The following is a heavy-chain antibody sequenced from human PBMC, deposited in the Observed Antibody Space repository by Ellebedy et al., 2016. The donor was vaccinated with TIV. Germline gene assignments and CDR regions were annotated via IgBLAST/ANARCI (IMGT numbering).Heavy chain of an antibody. J-gene: IGHJ3*01. CDR2: ISWNGNNV. CDR3: ARGPGWIARDLDAFDL. CDR1: GFTFDDYA. D-gene: IGHD2-2*03. Sequence: PGGSLRLSCAASGFTFDDYAMHWVRQVPGRGLEWVSHISWNGNNVAYADSVKGRFTISRDNAKYSVYLQMNSLRVEDTAVYSCARGPGWIARDLDAFDLWGQGTMVTVSS. V-gene: IGHV3-9*01.